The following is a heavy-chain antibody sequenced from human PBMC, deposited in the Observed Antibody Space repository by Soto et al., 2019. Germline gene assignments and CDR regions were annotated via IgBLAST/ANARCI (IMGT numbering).Heavy chain of an antibody. CDR3: ARAYGGFDNGLDV. CDR2: IYYSGST. Sequence: QVQLQESGPGLVKPSETLSLTCTVSGDSIRSYYWTWIRQPPGKGLELIGYIYYSGSTRYNPSLKSRVTISVDMSKNQFSLKLSSVIAADTAVYYCARAYGGFDNGLDVWGQGTVVTVSS. V-gene: IGHV4-59*01. CDR1: GDSIRSYY. D-gene: IGHD5-12*01. J-gene: IGHJ6*02.